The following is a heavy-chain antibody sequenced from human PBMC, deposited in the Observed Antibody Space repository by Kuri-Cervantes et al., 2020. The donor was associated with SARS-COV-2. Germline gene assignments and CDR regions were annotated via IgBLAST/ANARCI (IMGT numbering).Heavy chain of an antibody. Sequence: GESLKISCAASGFTFSSCAMSWVRQAPGKGLEWVSAISGSGGSTYYADSVKGRFTISRDNSKNTLYLQMNSLRAEDTAVYYCARNGYSSSWYGGGYYYYGMDVWGQGTTVTVSS. J-gene: IGHJ6*02. CDR3: ARNGYSSSWYGGGYYYYGMDV. V-gene: IGHV3-23*01. CDR1: GFTFSSCA. D-gene: IGHD6-13*01. CDR2: ISGSGGST.